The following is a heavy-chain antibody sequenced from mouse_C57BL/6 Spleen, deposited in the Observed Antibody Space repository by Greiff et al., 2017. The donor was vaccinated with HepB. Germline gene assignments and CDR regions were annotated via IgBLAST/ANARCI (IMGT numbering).Heavy chain of an antibody. Sequence: VQLQESGAELVKPGASVKMSCKASGYTFTSYWITWVKQRPGQGLEWIGDIYPGSGSTNYNEKFKSKATLTVDTSSSTAYMQLSSLTSEDSAVYYCARRELGRAWFAYWGQGTLVTVSA. V-gene: IGHV1-55*01. J-gene: IGHJ3*01. D-gene: IGHD4-1*01. CDR3: ARRELGRAWFAY. CDR1: GYTFTSYW. CDR2: IYPGSGST.